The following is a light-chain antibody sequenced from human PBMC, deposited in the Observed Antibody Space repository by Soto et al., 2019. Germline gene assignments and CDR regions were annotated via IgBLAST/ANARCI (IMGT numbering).Light chain of an antibody. CDR3: QQYENLPT. CDR2: KAS. Sequence: DIQMTQSPSTLSASVGDRVTITFRASQSISIWLAWYQQKPGKAPKILIYKASSLESGVPSRFSGSGSGTEFTLTISSLQPDDFATYYCQQYENLPTFGQGTRLEIK. J-gene: IGKJ5*01. CDR1: QSISIW. V-gene: IGKV1-5*03.